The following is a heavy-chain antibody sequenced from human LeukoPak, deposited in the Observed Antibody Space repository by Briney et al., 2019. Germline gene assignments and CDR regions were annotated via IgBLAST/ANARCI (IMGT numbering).Heavy chain of an antibody. V-gene: IGHV3-21*01. CDR3: ARDQAGGAAFFDY. D-gene: IGHD3-16*01. J-gene: IGHJ4*02. CDR2: VSSSSAYI. Sequence: GGSLQLSCAASGFTFSSYGMNWVRQAPGEGLEWVSSVSSSSAYIYYADSGKGRFTISRDNAKNSLYLQMNSLRAEDTALYYCARDQAGGAAFFDYWGQGTLVTVSS. CDR1: GFTFSSYG.